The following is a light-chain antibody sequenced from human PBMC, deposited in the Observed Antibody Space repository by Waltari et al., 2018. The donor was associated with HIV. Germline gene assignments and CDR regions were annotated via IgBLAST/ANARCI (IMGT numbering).Light chain of an antibody. CDR2: EGT. CDR1: SSDVGSCKF. Sequence: QSALPQPPSVSGSPGQSISLPCTGTSSDVGSCKFVSWYQQHPGKAPKLLIYEGTERPSGVSNRFSASKSGNTASLTISGLQAEDEADYYCCSCATPNTRVFGGGTKLTVL. V-gene: IGLV2-23*01. J-gene: IGLJ3*02. CDR3: CSCATPNTRV.